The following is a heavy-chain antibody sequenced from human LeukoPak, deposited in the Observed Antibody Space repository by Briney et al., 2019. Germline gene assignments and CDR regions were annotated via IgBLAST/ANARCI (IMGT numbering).Heavy chain of an antibody. D-gene: IGHD1-7*01. CDR3: AKLLGTATRYDY. J-gene: IGHJ4*02. Sequence: GGSLRLSXVTSGFTFSTSWMSWIRQAPGKGLEWVASINPDGSTRHHVDSVKGRFTISRDNAKKSLSLQMGALRAEDTAVYFCAKLLGTATRYDYWGLGTLVIVSS. CDR1: GFTFSTSW. V-gene: IGHV3-7*01. CDR2: INPDGSTR.